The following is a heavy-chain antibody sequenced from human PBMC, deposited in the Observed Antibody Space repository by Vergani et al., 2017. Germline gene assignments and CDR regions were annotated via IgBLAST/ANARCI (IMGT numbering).Heavy chain of an antibody. J-gene: IGHJ3*02. D-gene: IGHD3-10*01. CDR3: ARQRLLWFGESQVAFDI. CDR1: GYTFTGYY. CDR2: INPNSGGT. V-gene: IGHV1-2*02. Sequence: QVQLVQSGAEVKKPGASVKVSCKASGYTFTGYYMHWVRQAPGQGLEWMGWINPNSGGTNYAQKFQGRVTMTRDTSISTAYMELSRLRSDDTAVYYCARQRLLWFGESQVAFDIWGQGTMVTVSS.